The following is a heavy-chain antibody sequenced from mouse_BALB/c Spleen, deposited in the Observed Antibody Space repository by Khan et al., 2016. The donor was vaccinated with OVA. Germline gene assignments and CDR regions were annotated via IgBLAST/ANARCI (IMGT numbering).Heavy chain of an antibody. CDR2: ISSTGST. Sequence: EVKLEESGPGLVKPSQSLSLTCTVTGFSITSDYAWNWIRQFPGNKLEWMGYISSTGSTSYNPSLKSRISITRDTSKNQFFLHLNSVTTEDTATYYCVRSLYYSDSYAMDYWGQGTSVTVSS. V-gene: IGHV3-2*02. D-gene: IGHD2-13*01. J-gene: IGHJ4*01. CDR3: VRSLYYSDSYAMDY. CDR1: GFSITSDYA.